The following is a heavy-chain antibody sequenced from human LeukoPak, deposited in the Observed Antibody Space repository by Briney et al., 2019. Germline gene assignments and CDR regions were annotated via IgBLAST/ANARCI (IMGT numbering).Heavy chain of an antibody. CDR2: ISAYNGNT. V-gene: IGHV1-18*04. D-gene: IGHD3-10*01. J-gene: IGHJ4*02. Sequence: GESLKISCKGSGYSFTSYGISWVRQAPGQGLEWMGWISAYNGNTNYAQKLQGRVTMTTDTSTSTAYMELRSLRSDDTAVYYCARDSGVLLWFGELFPSGYWGQGTLVTVSS. CDR1: GYSFTSYG. CDR3: ARDSGVLLWFGELFPSGY.